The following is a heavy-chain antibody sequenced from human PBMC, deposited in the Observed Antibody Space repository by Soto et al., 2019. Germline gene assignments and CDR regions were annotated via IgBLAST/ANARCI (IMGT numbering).Heavy chain of an antibody. D-gene: IGHD3-22*01. CDR1: GYTFTSTW. J-gene: IGHJ4*02. CDR3: ARDRSHSSASWWLDY. V-gene: IGHV1-46*01. Sequence: QVQLVQSGAEVKKPGASVKVSCKASGYTFTSTWMHWVRQAPGQGLEWMGIINPYGGAATYAEKFQVRVTMTRDTSTATDYMQLSSLSSEDTAMYYCARDRSHSSASWWLDYWGQGTQVTVSS. CDR2: INPYGGAA.